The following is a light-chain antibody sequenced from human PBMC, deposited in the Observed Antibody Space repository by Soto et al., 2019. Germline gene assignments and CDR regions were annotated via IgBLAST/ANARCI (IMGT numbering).Light chain of an antibody. J-gene: IGKJ3*01. V-gene: IGKV1-12*01. CDR1: QDISGW. CDR3: QQANSLPPT. CDR2: AAS. Sequence: DIQMTQSPSSVSASVGDRVTITCRASQDISGWLAWYQQKPGKAPKFLIFAASSLPSGVPSRFIGSGSGTEFTLTITSLQPEDFATYYCQQANSLPPTFGPGTKVDIK.